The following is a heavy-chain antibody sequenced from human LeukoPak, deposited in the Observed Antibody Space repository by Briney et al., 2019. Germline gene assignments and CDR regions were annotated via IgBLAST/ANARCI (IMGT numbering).Heavy chain of an antibody. CDR1: GYTFIGYY. CDR3: ASFGGFWSGPFDY. Sequence: ALVKVSCKASGYTFIGYYMHWVRQAPGQGLEWMGWINPNSGGANYAQKFQGRVTMTRDTSISTAYMELSRLRSDDMAVYYCASFGGFWSGPFDYWGQGTLVTVSS. D-gene: IGHD3-3*01. V-gene: IGHV1-2*02. J-gene: IGHJ4*02. CDR2: INPNSGGA.